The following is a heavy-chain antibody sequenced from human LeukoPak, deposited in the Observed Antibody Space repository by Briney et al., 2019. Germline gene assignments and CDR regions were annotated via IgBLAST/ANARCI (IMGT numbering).Heavy chain of an antibody. CDR3: ARDYGDYPYWYFDP. D-gene: IGHD4-17*01. V-gene: IGHV4-39*01. J-gene: IGHJ2*01. Sequence: SETLSLTCTVSGGSISISSTYYWGWLRQPPGKGLEWIGSIYYSGTTHYNPSLKSRVTISVDTSKNQLSLKLRSVTAADTALYYCARDYGDYPYWYFDPWGRGTLVTVSS. CDR1: GGSISISSTYY. CDR2: IYYSGTT.